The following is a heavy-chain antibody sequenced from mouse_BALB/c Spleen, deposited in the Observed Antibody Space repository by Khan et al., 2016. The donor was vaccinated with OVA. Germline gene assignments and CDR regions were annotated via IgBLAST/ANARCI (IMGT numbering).Heavy chain of an antibody. CDR3: TRLACYYDSEGFAY. CDR1: GFTFSTFG. V-gene: IGHV5-6*01. D-gene: IGHD1-1*01. Sequence: EVELVESGGDLVKPGGSLKLSCAASGFTFSTFGMSWVRQTPDKRLEWVATISTGGSYTYYPDIVKGRFIISRDNAKNTLVLQMSSLKSEDTAMYYCTRLACYYDSEGFAYWGQGTLVTVSA. J-gene: IGHJ3*01. CDR2: ISTGGSYT.